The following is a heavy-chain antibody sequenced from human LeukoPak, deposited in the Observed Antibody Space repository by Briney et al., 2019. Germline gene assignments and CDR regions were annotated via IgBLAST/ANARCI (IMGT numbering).Heavy chain of an antibody. CDR3: ARVPDPHLPNYYYYYYMDV. CDR1: GFTFSSYA. J-gene: IGHJ6*03. CDR2: ISYDGSNK. V-gene: IGHV3-30*04. Sequence: QTGGSLRLSCAASGFTFSSYAMHWVRQAPGKGLEWVAVISYDGSNKYYADSVKGRFTISRDNSKNTLYLQMNSLRAEDTAVYYCARVPDPHLPNYYYYYYMDVWGKGTTVTVSS.